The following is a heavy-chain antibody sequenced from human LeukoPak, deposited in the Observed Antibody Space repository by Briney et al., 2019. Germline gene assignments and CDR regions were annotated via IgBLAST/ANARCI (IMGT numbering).Heavy chain of an antibody. CDR3: ARGDSGPTYNSNWYETNY. Sequence: ASVKVSCKASGYTFTTYIINWVRQAPGQGLEWMGWNNTNTGNPTYAQGFTGRFVFSLDTSVSTAYLQISSLKAEDTAVYYCARGDSGPTYNSNWYETNYWGQGTLVTVSS. J-gene: IGHJ4*02. CDR1: GYTFTTYI. CDR2: NNTNTGNP. V-gene: IGHV7-4-1*02. D-gene: IGHD6-13*01.